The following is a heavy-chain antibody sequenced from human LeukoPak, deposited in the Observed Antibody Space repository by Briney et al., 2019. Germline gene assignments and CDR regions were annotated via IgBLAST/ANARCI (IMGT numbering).Heavy chain of an antibody. CDR3: ARGKGGFYGSGSYYGAFDI. V-gene: IGHV4-34*01. D-gene: IGHD3-10*01. CDR2: INHSGST. J-gene: IGHJ3*02. CDR1: GGSFSGYY. Sequence: SETLSLTCAVYGGSFSGYYWSWIRQPPGKGLEWIGEINHSGSTNYNPSLKSRVTISVDTSKNQFSLKLSSVTAADTAVYYCARGKGGFYGSGSYYGAFDIWGQGTMVTVSS.